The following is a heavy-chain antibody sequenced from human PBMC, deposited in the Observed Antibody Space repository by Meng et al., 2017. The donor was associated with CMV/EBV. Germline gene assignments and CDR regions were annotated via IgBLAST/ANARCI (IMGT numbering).Heavy chain of an antibody. CDR1: GFTFSSYS. J-gene: IGHJ4*02. CDR2: ISSSSSDI. CDR3: ARDFLFGPPPDY. V-gene: IGHV3-21*01. Sequence: GGSLRPSCAASGFTFSSYSMNWVRQAPGKGLEWVSSISSSSSDIYYADSVKGRSTISRDNAKNSLYLQMNSLRAEDTAVYYCARDFLFGPPPDYWGQGTLVTVSS. D-gene: IGHD2/OR15-2a*01.